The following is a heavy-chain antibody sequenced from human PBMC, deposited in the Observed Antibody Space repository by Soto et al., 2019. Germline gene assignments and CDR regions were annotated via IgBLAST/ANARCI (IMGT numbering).Heavy chain of an antibody. CDR2: ISSSSSYI. Sequence: EVQLVESGGGLVKPGGSLRLSCAASGFTFSSYSMNWVRQAPGKGLEWVSSISSSSSYIYYADSEKGRFTISRDNAKNSLYLQMNSLRAEDTAVYYCARSPFLEWLTYFDYWGQGTLVTVSS. CDR1: GFTFSSYS. CDR3: ARSPFLEWLTYFDY. D-gene: IGHD3-3*02. J-gene: IGHJ4*02. V-gene: IGHV3-21*01.